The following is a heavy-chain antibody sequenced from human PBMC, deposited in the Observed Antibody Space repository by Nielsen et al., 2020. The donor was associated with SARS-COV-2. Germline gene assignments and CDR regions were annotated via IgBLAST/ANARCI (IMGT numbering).Heavy chain of an antibody. CDR1: GFTFTNFA. V-gene: IGHV3-20*04. CDR2: VNCNGGTT. D-gene: IGHD1-1*01. CDR3: ARRTAVGSQFFFDL. Sequence: GESLKISCAASGFTFTNFAMAWVRQAPGKGLEWVSYVNCNGGTTNYADSVEGRFTIFRDNGKNSLYLQMTSLRDEDTALYYCARRTAVGSQFFFDLWGQGTLVSVSS. J-gene: IGHJ4*02.